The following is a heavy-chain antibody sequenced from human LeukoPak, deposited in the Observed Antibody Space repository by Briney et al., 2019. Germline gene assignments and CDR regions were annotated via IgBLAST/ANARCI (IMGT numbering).Heavy chain of an antibody. Sequence: GESLQISCKASGYTFTSYWIGWVRQLPGKGPEWMGLIYPSGSDTRYSPSFQGQVTISADKSISTAYLQWSSLKASDTAMYYCARGGSGWSFYSWGQGTLVTVSS. D-gene: IGHD6-19*01. CDR2: IYPSGSDT. CDR1: GYTFTSYW. V-gene: IGHV5-51*01. J-gene: IGHJ5*01. CDR3: ARGGSGWSFYS.